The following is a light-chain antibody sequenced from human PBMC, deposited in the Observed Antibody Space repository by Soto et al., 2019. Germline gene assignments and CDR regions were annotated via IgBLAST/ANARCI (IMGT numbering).Light chain of an antibody. CDR3: QQYGSSPRT. Sequence: EIVLTQSPDTLSLSPEESATLSCRASQSVRSSYLAWYQQTPGQTPRLLIYAASSRATGIPDRFSGSGSGTDFSLTISRLEAEDFAVYYCQQYGSSPRTFGQGTKVDIK. CDR1: QSVRSSY. J-gene: IGKJ1*01. CDR2: AAS. V-gene: IGKV3-20*01.